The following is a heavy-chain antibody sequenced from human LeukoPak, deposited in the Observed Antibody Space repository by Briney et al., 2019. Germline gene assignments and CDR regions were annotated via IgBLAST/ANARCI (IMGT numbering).Heavy chain of an antibody. J-gene: IGHJ3*02. CDR3: ATDRHCSSTSCPKVHAFDI. V-gene: IGHV1-24*01. D-gene: IGHD2-2*01. Sequence: GASVKVSCKVSGYTLTELSMHWVRQAPGKGLEWMGGFDPEDGETIYAQKFQGRVTMTEDTSTDTAYMELSSLRSEDTAVYYCATDRHCSSTSCPKVHAFDIWGQGTMVTVSS. CDR2: FDPEDGET. CDR1: GYTLTELS.